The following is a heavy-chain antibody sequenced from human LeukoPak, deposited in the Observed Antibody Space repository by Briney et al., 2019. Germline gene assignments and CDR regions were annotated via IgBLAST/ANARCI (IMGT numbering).Heavy chain of an antibody. D-gene: IGHD3-22*01. CDR1: VVPITSTGYY. CDR2: IYYSGST. V-gene: IGHV4-61*05. J-gene: IGHJ4*02. Sequence: SETLSLTCTVSVVPITSTGYYWGWIRQPPGKGLEWIGYIYYSGSTNYNPSLKSRVTISVDTSKNQFSLKLSSVTAADTAVYYCARYDGIDIGLDYWGQGTLVTVSS. CDR3: ARYDGIDIGLDY.